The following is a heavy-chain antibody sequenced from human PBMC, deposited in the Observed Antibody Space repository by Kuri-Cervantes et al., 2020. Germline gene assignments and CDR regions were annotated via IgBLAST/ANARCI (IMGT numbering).Heavy chain of an antibody. Sequence: ESLKISCTVSGGSISSYYWSWIRQPAGKGLEWIGRIYTSGSTNYNPSLKSRVTMSVDTSKNQFSLKLSSVTAADTAVYYCARGPWFGDKVSQHYYYGMDVWGQGTTVTVSS. CDR1: GGSISSYY. V-gene: IGHV4-4*07. CDR2: IYTSGST. J-gene: IGHJ6*02. D-gene: IGHD3-10*01. CDR3: ARGPWFGDKVSQHYYYGMDV.